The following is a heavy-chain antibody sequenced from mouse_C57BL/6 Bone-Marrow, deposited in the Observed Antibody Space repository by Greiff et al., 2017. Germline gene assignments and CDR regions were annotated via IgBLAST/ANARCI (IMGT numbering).Heavy chain of an antibody. CDR1: GFTFSDYG. Sequence: EVQVVESGGGLVKPGGSLKLSCAASGFTFSDYGMHWVRQAPEKGLEWVAYISNGSSTIYYADTVKGRFTISRDNAKNTLFLQMTSLRSEDTAMYYCARKSPTTVGATEAMDYWGQGTSVTVSS. D-gene: IGHD1-1*01. J-gene: IGHJ4*01. CDR2: ISNGSSTI. V-gene: IGHV5-17*01. CDR3: ARKSPTTVGATEAMDY.